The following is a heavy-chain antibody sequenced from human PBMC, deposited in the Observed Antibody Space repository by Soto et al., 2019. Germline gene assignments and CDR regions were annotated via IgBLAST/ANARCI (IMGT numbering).Heavy chain of an antibody. Sequence: GESLKISCKASGYTFTGYYMHWVRQAPGQGLEWMGWINPNSGGTNYAQKFQGWVTMTRDTSISTAYMELSRLRSDDTAVYYCARDQGEFSFDYWGQGTLVTVSS. CDR1: GYTFTGYY. V-gene: IGHV1-2*04. J-gene: IGHJ4*02. CDR2: INPNSGGT. D-gene: IGHD3-10*01. CDR3: ARDQGEFSFDY.